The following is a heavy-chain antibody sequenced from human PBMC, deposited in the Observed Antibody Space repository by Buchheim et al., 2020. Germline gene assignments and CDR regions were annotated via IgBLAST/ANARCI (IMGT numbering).Heavy chain of an antibody. CDR1: GGSISSGGYY. V-gene: IGHV4-31*03. J-gene: IGHJ6*02. D-gene: IGHD2-2*02. Sequence: QVQLQESGPGLVKPSQTLSLTCTVSGGSISSGGYYWSWIRQHPGKGLEWIGYIYYSGSTHYNPSLKSRVTLSVNTSKNQFSLKLSSVTAADTAVYYCAGRLYCSSTSCYSGGYYGMDVWGQGTT. CDR2: IYYSGST. CDR3: AGRLYCSSTSCYSGGYYGMDV.